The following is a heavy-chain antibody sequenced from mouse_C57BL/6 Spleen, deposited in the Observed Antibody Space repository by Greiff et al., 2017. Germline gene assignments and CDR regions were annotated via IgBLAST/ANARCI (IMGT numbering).Heavy chain of an antibody. J-gene: IGHJ3*01. Sequence: EVQLQQSGPELVKPGASVKISCKASGYSFTGYYMNWVKQSPEKSLEWIGEINPSTGGTTYNQKFKAKATLTVDNSSSTAYMQLKSLTSEDSAVYYCARGNYYGSSYGFAYWGQGTLVTVSA. CDR3: ARGNYYGSSYGFAY. V-gene: IGHV1-42*01. D-gene: IGHD1-1*01. CDR2: INPSTGGT. CDR1: GYSFTGYY.